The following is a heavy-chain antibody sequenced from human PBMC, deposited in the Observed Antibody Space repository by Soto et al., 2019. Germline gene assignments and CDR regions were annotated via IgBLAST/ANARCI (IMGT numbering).Heavy chain of an antibody. CDR3: ARDPIKLWFGERGGMDV. CDR1: GYSISSGYY. CDR2: IYHSGST. D-gene: IGHD3-10*01. J-gene: IGHJ6*02. V-gene: IGHV4-38-2*02. Sequence: SETLSLTCAVSGYSISSGYYCGWIRQPPGKGLEWIGSIYHSGSTYYNPSLKSRVTISVDTSKNQFSLKLSSVTAADTAVYYCARDPIKLWFGERGGMDVWGQGTTVTVS.